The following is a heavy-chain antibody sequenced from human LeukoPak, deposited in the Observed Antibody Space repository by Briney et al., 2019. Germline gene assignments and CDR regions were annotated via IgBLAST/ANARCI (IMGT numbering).Heavy chain of an antibody. V-gene: IGHV1-2*06. D-gene: IGHD3-22*01. CDR3: ARVEYYDSSGYYYLGY. CDR1: GYTFTGYN. Sequence: ASVKLSCKSSGYTFTGYNIHWVRQAPGQGLGWMGRIKLNSGGTNCAQKYQGRGTITRDTSISTAYMELSRLRSDDTAVYYCARVEYYDSSGYYYLGYWGQGTLVTVSS. J-gene: IGHJ4*02. CDR2: IKLNSGGT.